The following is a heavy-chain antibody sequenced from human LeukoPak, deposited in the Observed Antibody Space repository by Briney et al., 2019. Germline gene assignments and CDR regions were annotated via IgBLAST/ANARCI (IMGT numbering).Heavy chain of an antibody. CDR2: MNPNSGNT. D-gene: IGHD2-2*01. V-gene: IGHV1-8*01. CDR1: GYTFTSYD. CDR3: ARGGREYQLLSNYFDY. J-gene: IGHJ4*02. Sequence: ASVKVSCKASGYTFTSYDINWVRQATGQGLEWMGWMNPNSGNTGYAQKFQGRVTMTRNTSISTAYMELSSLRSEDTAVYYCARGGREYQLLSNYFDYWGQGTLVTVSS.